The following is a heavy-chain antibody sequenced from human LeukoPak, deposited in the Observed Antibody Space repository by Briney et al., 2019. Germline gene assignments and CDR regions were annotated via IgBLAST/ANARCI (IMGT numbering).Heavy chain of an antibody. J-gene: IGHJ4*02. CDR2: IKPDGSEK. V-gene: IGHV3-7*03. CDR1: GFTFSSYW. D-gene: IGHD3-22*01. CDR3: AGRVVNPKYFDC. Sequence: GGSLRLSCAASGFTFSSYWMHWVRQAPGKGLEWVASIKPDGSEKYYVDSVKGRFTISRDNAKNSLYLQMDSLRAEDTAVYYCAGRVVNPKYFDCWGQGILVAVSS.